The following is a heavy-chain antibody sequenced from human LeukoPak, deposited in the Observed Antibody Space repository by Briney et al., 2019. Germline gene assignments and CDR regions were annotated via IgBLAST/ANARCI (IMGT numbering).Heavy chain of an antibody. Sequence: ASVEVSCKASGYTFTSYYMHWVRQAPGQGLEWMGIINPSGGSTSYAQKFQGRVTMTRDMSTSTVYMELSSLRSEDTAVYYCARMDCSGGSCARNYYYYYMDVWGKGTTVTVSS. J-gene: IGHJ6*03. V-gene: IGHV1-46*01. D-gene: IGHD2-15*01. CDR1: GYTFTSYY. CDR3: ARMDCSGGSCARNYYYYYMDV. CDR2: INPSGGST.